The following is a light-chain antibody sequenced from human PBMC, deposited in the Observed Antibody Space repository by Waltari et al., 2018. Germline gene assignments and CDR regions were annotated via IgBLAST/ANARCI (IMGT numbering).Light chain of an antibody. CDR3: SSFTSSTTGI. V-gene: IGLV2-14*03. J-gene: IGLJ2*01. Sequence: SALTQPDSVSGSPGQSITIPRSGISSDSGGYEYVSWYQQHPGKAPKVIIYDVNNRPSGVSNRFSGSKSGSSASLTISGLQAEDEADYYCSSFTSSTTGIFGGGTKVTVL. CDR2: DVN. CDR1: SSDSGGYEY.